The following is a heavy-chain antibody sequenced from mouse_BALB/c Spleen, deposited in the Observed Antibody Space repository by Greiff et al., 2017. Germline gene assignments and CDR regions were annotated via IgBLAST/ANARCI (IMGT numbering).Heavy chain of an antibody. D-gene: IGHD2-3*01. J-gene: IGHJ3*01. Sequence: VMLVESGPGLVAPSQSLSITCTVSGFSLTSYGVHWVRQPPGKGLEWLGVIWAGGSTNYNSALMSRLSISKDNSKSQVFLKMNSLQTDDTAMYYCASDGYYVFAYWGQGTLVTVSA. CDR3: ASDGYYVFAY. CDR2: IWAGGST. CDR1: GFSLTSYG. V-gene: IGHV2-9*02.